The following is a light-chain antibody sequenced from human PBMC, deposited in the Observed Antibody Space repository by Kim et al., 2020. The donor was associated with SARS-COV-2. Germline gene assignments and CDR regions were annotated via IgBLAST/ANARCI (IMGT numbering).Light chain of an antibody. V-gene: IGKV1D-16*01. J-gene: IGKJ1*01. Sequence: DIQMTQSPSSLSASVGDRVTITCRASQGIRSWLAWYQQKPGKAPNLLIYDASTLQSGVPSRFSGSGSGTEFTLTISSLQPEDFATYYCQQYKNSPWTFGQGTKVDIK. CDR2: DAS. CDR3: QQYKNSPWT. CDR1: QGIRSW.